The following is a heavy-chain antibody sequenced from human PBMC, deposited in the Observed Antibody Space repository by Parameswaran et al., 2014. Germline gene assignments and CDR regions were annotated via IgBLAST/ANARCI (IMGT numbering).Heavy chain of an antibody. Sequence: SETLSLTCTVSGGSISSYYWSWIRQPPGKGLEWIGYIYYSGSTNYNPSLKSRVTISVDTSKNQFSLKLSSVTAADTAVYYCATAAMIAAAGSPGRSDYYYYGMDVWGQGTTVTVSS. D-gene: IGHD6-13*01. CDR2: IYYSGST. CDR3: ATAAMIAAAGSPGRSDYYYYGMDV. CDR1: GGSISSYY. V-gene: IGHV4-59*01. J-gene: IGHJ6*02.